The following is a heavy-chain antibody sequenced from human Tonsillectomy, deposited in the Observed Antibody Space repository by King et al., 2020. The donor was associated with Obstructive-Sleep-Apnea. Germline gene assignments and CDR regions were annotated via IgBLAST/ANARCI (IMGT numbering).Heavy chain of an antibody. V-gene: IGHV3-43D*03. Sequence: VQLVESGGVVVQPGGSLRLSCAASGFTLDDYAMHWVRHARGKGLEWVSLFSWEGVSTYYADSVKGRFTISRDNSKKSLYLQMNSRRAEDTALYYCAKDIFAGPEYGDYDSYYYGMDVWGQGTTVTLSS. CDR3: AKDIFAGPEYGDYDSYYYGMDV. CDR2: FSWEGVST. D-gene: IGHD4-17*01. CDR1: GFTLDDYA. J-gene: IGHJ6*02.